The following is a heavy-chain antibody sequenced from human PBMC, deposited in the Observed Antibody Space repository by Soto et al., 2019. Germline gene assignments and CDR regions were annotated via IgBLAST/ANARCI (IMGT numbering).Heavy chain of an antibody. CDR2: ISGGGYTA. D-gene: IGHD5-12*01. CDR1: GLTFRSHA. V-gene: IGHV3-23*01. J-gene: IGHJ4*02. CDR3: AKAQGVATSKSNFDY. Sequence: VHLLESGGGLVQPGGSLRLSCVVSGLTFRSHAMYWVRQAPGQGLEWVAGISGGGYTAYYPDSVRGRFTMSRDNYKHAVYLQLDNLRADDTAVYYCAKAQGVATSKSNFDYWGQGTLVTGSS.